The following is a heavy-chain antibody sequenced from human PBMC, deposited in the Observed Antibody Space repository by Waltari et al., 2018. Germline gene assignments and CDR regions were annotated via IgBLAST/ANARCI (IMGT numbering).Heavy chain of an antibody. Sequence: QVQLQESGPGLVKPSETLSLTCTVSGGSIRSYQRNWIRPPAGKGLEWIGRIYTSRNTNYNPSLKSRVTMSVDTSKNQFSLKLSSVTAADTAVYYCARDYRGYSYGLFDYWGQGTLVTVSS. CDR1: GGSIRSYQ. V-gene: IGHV4-4*07. CDR3: ARDYRGYSYGLFDY. CDR2: IYTSRNT. D-gene: IGHD5-18*01. J-gene: IGHJ4*02.